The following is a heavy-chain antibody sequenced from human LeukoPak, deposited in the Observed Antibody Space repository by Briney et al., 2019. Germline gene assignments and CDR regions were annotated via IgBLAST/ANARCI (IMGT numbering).Heavy chain of an antibody. J-gene: IGHJ6*02. CDR1: AGSISSGSYY. CDR3: ARDPGYYGMDV. V-gene: IGHV4-61*01. Sequence: SETLSLTCTVSAGSISSGSYYWRWIRQPPGKGLEWIAYIYYSGSTNYNPSLKTRVTISVDTSKNRFSLTLSSVTAADTAVNYCARDPGYYGMDVWGQGTTVTVSS. CDR2: IYYSGST.